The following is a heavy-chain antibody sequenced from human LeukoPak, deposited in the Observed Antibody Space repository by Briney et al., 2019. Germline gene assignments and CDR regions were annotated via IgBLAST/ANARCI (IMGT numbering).Heavy chain of an antibody. CDR3: ARAGIAARWKGQYYYYYMDV. V-gene: IGHV1-69*06. Sequence: GASVKVSCKASGGTFSSYAISWVRQAPGQGLEWMGGIIPIFGTANYAQKFQGRVTITADKSTSTAYMELSSLRSEDTAVYYCARAGIAARWKGQYYYYYMDVWGKGTTVTVSS. J-gene: IGHJ6*03. CDR2: IIPIFGTA. D-gene: IGHD6-6*01. CDR1: GGTFSSYA.